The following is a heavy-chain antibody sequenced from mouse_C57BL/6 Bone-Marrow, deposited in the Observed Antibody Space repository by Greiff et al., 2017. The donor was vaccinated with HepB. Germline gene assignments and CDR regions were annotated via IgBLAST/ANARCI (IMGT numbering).Heavy chain of an antibody. V-gene: IGHV10-1*01. CDR2: IRSKSNNYAT. CDR1: GFSFNTYA. CDR3: VRHHFDY. J-gene: IGHJ2*01. Sequence: EVKLQESGGGLVQPKGSLKLSCAASGFSFNTYAMNWVRQAPGKGLEWVARIRSKSNNYATYYADSVKDRFTISRDDSESMLYLQMNNLKTEDTSMYYCVRHHFDYWGQGTTLTVSS.